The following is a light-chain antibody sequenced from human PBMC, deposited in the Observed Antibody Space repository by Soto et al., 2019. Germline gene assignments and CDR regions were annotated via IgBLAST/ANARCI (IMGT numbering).Light chain of an antibody. V-gene: IGLV2-11*01. CDR2: DVS. CDR1: SSDVGGYNY. CDR3: CSYAGSYTFMV. Sequence: QSALTQPRSVSGSPGQSVTISCTGTSSDVGGYNYVSWYQQHPGKAPKLMIYDVSKRPSGVTDRFSGSKSGNTASLTISGLQAEDEDDYYFCSYAGSYTFMVFGGGTKVTVL. J-gene: IGLJ2*01.